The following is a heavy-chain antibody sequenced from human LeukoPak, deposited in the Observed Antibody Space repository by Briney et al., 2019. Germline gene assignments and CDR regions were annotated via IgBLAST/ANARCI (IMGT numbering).Heavy chain of an antibody. CDR1: GYTFSNYG. CDR2: SSPFNGNT. CDR3: ARDTGVLWFGELPSNNWFDP. D-gene: IGHD3-10*01. V-gene: IGHV1-18*01. Sequence: ASVKVSCKTSGYTFSNYGISWVRQTPGQGLEWMGWSSPFNGNTNYAQQLQGRVTMSTDTSTSTAYMELRALRLDDTAVYYCARDTGVLWFGELPSNNWFDPWGQGTLVTVSS. J-gene: IGHJ5*02.